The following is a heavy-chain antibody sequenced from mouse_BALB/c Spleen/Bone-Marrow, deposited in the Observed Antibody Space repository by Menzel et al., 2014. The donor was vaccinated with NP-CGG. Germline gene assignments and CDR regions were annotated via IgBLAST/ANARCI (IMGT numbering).Heavy chain of an antibody. Sequence: EVKLMESGPSLVKPSQTLSLPCSVTGYSITSGYWNWIRKFPGNKLEYMGYISYSGSTYYNPSLKSRISITRDTSKNLYYLQLNSVTTKDTATYYCARSGSSGYHYYAMDYWGQGTSVTVSS. CDR1: GYSITSGY. J-gene: IGHJ4*01. CDR2: ISYSGST. CDR3: ARSGSSGYHYYAMDY. V-gene: IGHV3-8*02. D-gene: IGHD3-1*01.